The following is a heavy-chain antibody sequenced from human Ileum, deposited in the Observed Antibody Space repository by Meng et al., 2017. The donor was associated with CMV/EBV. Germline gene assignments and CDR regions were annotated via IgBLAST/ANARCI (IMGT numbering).Heavy chain of an antibody. Sequence: GGSISNRSRWSWVRQPPGKGLEWIGDIYHSGSTNYNPSLESRVTISLDKSKNQFSLKLSSVTAADTAVYYCARDPPGGSSSSDYFDHWGQGTLVTVSS. J-gene: IGHJ4*02. V-gene: IGHV4-4*02. CDR3: ARDPPGGSSSSDYFDH. D-gene: IGHD6-6*01. CDR1: GGSISNRSR. CDR2: IYHSGST.